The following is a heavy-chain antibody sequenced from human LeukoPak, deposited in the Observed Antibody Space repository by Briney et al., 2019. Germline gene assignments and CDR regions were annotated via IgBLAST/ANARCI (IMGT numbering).Heavy chain of an antibody. J-gene: IGHJ3*02. CDR1: GYTFTSYA. Sequence: ASVKVSCKASGYTFTSYAMNWVRQAPGQGLEWMGWINPNSGGTNYAQKFQGRVTMTRDTSISTAYMELSRLRSDDTAVYHCARAIVVVVAAIWGAFDIWGQGTMVTVSS. CDR2: INPNSGGT. D-gene: IGHD2-15*01. CDR3: ARAIVVVVAAIWGAFDI. V-gene: IGHV1-2*02.